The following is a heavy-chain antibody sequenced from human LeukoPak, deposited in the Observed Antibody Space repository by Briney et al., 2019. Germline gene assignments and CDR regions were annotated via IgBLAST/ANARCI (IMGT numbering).Heavy chain of an antibody. V-gene: IGHV3-9*01. D-gene: IGHD5/OR15-5a*01. CDR3: AKDKVSIPYGIDV. Sequence: SPRLSCAPSGFTFDVFGMHGVREVPGKGLEWISVINWNGESIVYADPVKGRFTISRDNAKNSLYLQMNGLRPEDTALYYCAKDKVSIPYGIDVRGQGATVIVSS. CDR2: INWNGESI. J-gene: IGHJ6*02. CDR1: GFTFDVFG.